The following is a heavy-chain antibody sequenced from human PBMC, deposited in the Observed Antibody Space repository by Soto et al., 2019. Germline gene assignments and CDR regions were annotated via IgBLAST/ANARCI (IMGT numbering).Heavy chain of an antibody. V-gene: IGHV3-23*01. D-gene: IGHD5-12*01. Sequence: EVQVLESGGGLVQPGGSLRLSCAASGFTFSNFAMSWVRQAPGKGLEWVSTIVGSGSATYYADSVRGRFTISRDNSKNTLSVQMSSLRVEDSALYYCAKRPEYSASWLSFDSWGQGTLVAVSS. CDR1: GFTFSNFA. J-gene: IGHJ4*02. CDR2: IVGSGSAT. CDR3: AKRPEYSASWLSFDS.